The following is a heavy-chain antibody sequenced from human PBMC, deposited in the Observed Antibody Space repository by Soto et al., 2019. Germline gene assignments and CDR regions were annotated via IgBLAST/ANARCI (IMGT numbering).Heavy chain of an antibody. CDR1: GYTLTNYD. V-gene: IGHV1-18*01. CDR3: ARAAYFYNGSGYSQVDY. Sequence: ASVKVSCKASGYTLTNYDISWVRQAPGKGLEWMGWISTYNGNTNYAQKLQGRVTMTTDTSTSTAYMEVRSLRSEDTAVYYCARAAYFYNGSGYSQVDYRGQRTLVPVS. D-gene: IGHD3-22*01. CDR2: ISTYNGNT. J-gene: IGHJ4*02.